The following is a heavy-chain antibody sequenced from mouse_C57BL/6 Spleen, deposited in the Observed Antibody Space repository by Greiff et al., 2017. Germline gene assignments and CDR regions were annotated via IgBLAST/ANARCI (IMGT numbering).Heavy chain of an antibody. Sequence: QVQLQQSGAELVKPGASVKISCKASGYAFSSYWMNWVKQRPGKGLEWIGQIYPGDGDNNYNGKFKGKATLTADKSSSTAYVHLSSLTSADSAVYFCAIYYCNFAWFAYGGQGTLVTVSA. CDR1: GYAFSSYW. CDR2: IYPGDGDN. CDR3: AIYYCNFAWFAY. D-gene: IGHD2-1*01. J-gene: IGHJ3*01. V-gene: IGHV1-80*01.